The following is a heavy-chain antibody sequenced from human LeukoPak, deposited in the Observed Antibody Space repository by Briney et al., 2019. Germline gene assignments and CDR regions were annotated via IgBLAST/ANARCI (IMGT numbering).Heavy chain of an antibody. D-gene: IGHD1-26*01. CDR3: ARDSRYSGIY. V-gene: IGHV3-11*01. J-gene: IGHJ4*02. CDR2: ISESGSTI. CDR1: GFTFSDYY. Sequence: PGGSLRLSCAASGFTFSDYYMSWLRQAPGKGLEWVSYISESGSTIDYADSVKGRFTISRDNAKNSLYLQMSSLRAEDTAVYYCARDSRYSGIYWGQGTLVTVSS.